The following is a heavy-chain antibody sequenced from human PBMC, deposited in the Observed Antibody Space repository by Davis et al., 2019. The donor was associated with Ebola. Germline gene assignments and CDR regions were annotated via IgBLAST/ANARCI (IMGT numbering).Heavy chain of an antibody. CDR1: GYIFTSYD. D-gene: IGHD1-26*01. CDR2: MNPNSGNT. Sequence: ASVKVSCKASGYIFTSYDINWVRQATGQGLEWMGWMNPNSGNTGYTQKFQGRITMTRNISISTAYMELNSLRSEDTAVYYCARRVGARSGFDYWGQGTLVTVSS. CDR3: ARRVGARSGFDY. J-gene: IGHJ4*02. V-gene: IGHV1-8*01.